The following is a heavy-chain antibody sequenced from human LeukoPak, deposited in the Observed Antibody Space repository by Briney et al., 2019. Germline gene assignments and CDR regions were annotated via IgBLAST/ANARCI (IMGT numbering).Heavy chain of an antibody. CDR3: ARVAPDYDILTGHYYFDY. V-gene: IGHV3-7*01. CDR2: IKQDGSEK. CDR1: GGSISSSSYY. J-gene: IGHJ4*02. Sequence: ETLSLTCTASGGSISSSSYYWGWIRQPPGKGLEWVANIKQDGSEKYYVDSVKGRFTISRDNAKNSLYLQMNSLRAEDTAVYYCARVAPDYDILTGHYYFDYWGQGTLVTVSS. D-gene: IGHD3-9*01.